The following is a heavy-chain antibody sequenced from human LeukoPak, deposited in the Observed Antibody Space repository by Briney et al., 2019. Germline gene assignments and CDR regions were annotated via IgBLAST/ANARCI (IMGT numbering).Heavy chain of an antibody. J-gene: IGHJ4*02. D-gene: IGHD6-6*01. V-gene: IGHV3-7*01. Sequence: GGSLRLSCTASGFTFGDYAMSWFRQAPGKGLEWVANIKQDGSVKYYVDSVKGRFTISRDNAKNSLYVQMNSLRAEVTAVYYCARVGYSSSSFDYWGQGTLVTVSS. CDR1: GFTFGDYA. CDR2: IKQDGSVK. CDR3: ARVGYSSSSFDY.